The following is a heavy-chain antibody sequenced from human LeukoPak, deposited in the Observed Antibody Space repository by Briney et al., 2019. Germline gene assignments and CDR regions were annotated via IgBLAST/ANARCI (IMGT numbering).Heavy chain of an antibody. Sequence: GGSLRLSCAASGFTFSSYDMHWVRQATGKGLEWVSAIGTAGNTYYTGSVKGRFTIYRENAKNSLYLQMNSLTVGDTAVYYCVREDASGFDLWGRGTLVTVSS. J-gene: IGHJ2*01. D-gene: IGHD3-10*01. CDR1: GFTFSSYD. CDR2: IGTAGNT. CDR3: VREDASGFDL. V-gene: IGHV3-13*01.